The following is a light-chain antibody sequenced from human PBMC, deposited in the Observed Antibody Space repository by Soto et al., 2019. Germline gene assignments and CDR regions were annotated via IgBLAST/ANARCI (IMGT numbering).Light chain of an antibody. J-gene: IGKJ4*01. CDR2: GAS. V-gene: IGKV3-20*01. Sequence: EIVLTQSPGTLSLSPGERATLSCRASQSVSSSYLAWYQQKPGQAPRLLIYGASSRATGIPDRFSGSGSRTDFTLTISRLEPEDFAVYYCQEYGSSLLLTFGGGTKVEIK. CDR3: QEYGSSLLLT. CDR1: QSVSSSY.